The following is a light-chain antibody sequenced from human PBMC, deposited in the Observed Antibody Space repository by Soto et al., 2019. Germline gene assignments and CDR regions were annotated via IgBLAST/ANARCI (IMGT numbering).Light chain of an antibody. V-gene: IGKV1-5*03. Sequence: DIQMTQSPSTLSASVGDRVTITCRASQSISGWLAWYQQKPGKAPKLLIYKASTLESGVPSRFSGSGFGTEFALTITSLQPDDFATYYCQQFDSYPWTFGQGTKVEIK. CDR3: QQFDSYPWT. CDR2: KAS. CDR1: QSISGW. J-gene: IGKJ1*01.